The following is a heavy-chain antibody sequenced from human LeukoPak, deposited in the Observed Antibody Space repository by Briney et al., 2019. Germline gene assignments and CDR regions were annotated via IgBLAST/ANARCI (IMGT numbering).Heavy chain of an antibody. D-gene: IGHD3-10*01. V-gene: IGHV3-7*03. CDR1: GFTFRTYW. J-gene: IGHJ4*02. CDR2: IKQDGDQK. Sequence: GGSLRLSYAASGFTFRTYWMSWVRQAPGKGLEWVANIKQDGDQKHYADSVRGRFTISRDNAKNSLYLQMNSLRAEDTAVYYCARFAKGYGSGDIDYWGQGTLVTVSS. CDR3: ARFAKGYGSGDIDY.